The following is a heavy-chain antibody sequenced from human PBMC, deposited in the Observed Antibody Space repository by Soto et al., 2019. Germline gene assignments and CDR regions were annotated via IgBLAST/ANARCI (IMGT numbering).Heavy chain of an antibody. CDR2: ISGSGGST. J-gene: IGHJ4*02. V-gene: IGHV3-23*01. D-gene: IGHD3-22*01. CDR3: AKGPLLTMIVVVIIPHLFDY. CDR1: GFTFSSYA. Sequence: GSLRLSCAASGFTFSSYAMSWVRQAPGKGLECVSAISGSGGSTYYADSVKGRFTISRDNSKNTLYLQMNSLRAEDTAVYYCAKGPLLTMIVVVIIPHLFDYWGQGTLVTVSS.